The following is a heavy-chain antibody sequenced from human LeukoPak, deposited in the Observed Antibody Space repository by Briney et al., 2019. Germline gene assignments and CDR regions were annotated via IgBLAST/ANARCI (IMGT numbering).Heavy chain of an antibody. CDR1: GFTFSSYS. J-gene: IGHJ4*02. CDR2: ISSSSSTI. V-gene: IGHV3-48*01. CDR3: ARASQPTEWLSTQYFDY. Sequence: PGGSLRLSCAASGFTFSSYSMNWVRQAPGKGLEWVSYISSSSSTIYYADSVKGRFTISRDNSKNTLYLRMNSLRAEDTAVYYCARASQPTEWLSTQYFDYWGQGTLVTVSS. D-gene: IGHD3-3*01.